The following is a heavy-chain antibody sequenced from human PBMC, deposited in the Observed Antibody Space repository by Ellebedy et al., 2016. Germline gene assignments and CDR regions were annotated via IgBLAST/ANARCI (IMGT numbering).Heavy chain of an antibody. J-gene: IGHJ6*03. CDR3: ARPGEGLGYMDV. D-gene: IGHD2-21*01. CDR1: GFTFSVYA. V-gene: IGHV4-34*01. CDR2: INHSGST. Sequence: ESLKISCAASGFTFSVYAMSWIRQPPGKGLEWIGEINHSGSTHYNPSLKSRVTIPVDTSKNQFSLKLSSVTAADTAVYYCARPGEGLGYMDVWGKGTTVTVSS.